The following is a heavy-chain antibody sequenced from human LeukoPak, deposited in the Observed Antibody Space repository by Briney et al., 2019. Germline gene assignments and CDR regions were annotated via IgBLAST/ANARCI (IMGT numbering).Heavy chain of an antibody. D-gene: IGHD2-2*01. CDR2: MYYSGST. J-gene: IGHJ3*01. CDR3: ARSPCTSASCPRRNVFDV. V-gene: IGHV4-59*08. CDR1: GGSISNYY. Sequence: KPSETLSLTCTVSGGSISNYYWSWIRQPPGKGLEWIGYMYYSGSTNYNPSLESRVTISGDTSKNQFSLKLSSVTAADTAVYYCARSPCTSASCPRRNVFDVWGQGTMVTVSS.